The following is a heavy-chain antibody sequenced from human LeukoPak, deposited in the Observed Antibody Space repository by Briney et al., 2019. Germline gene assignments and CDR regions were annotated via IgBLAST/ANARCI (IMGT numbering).Heavy chain of an antibody. J-gene: IGHJ4*02. CDR2: IDSGGST. V-gene: IGHV3-66*01. D-gene: IGHD1-1*01. CDR1: GFTVSSNY. CDR3: ASGGVPDY. Sequence: QPGGSLRLSCAASGFTVSSNYLSWVRQAPGKELEWVSFIDSGGSTYYADSVKGRFTISRDNSKNTLYLQMNSLRAEDTAVYYCASGGVPDYWGQGTPVTISS.